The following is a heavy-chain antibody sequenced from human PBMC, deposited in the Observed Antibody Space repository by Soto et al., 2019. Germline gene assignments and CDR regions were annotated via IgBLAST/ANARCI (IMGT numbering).Heavy chain of an antibody. CDR1: GFTFSSYW. V-gene: IGHV3-74*01. CDR3: ARDGAFYYYYYYYMDV. CDR2: INSDGSST. J-gene: IGHJ6*03. D-gene: IGHD3-16*01. Sequence: GGSLRLSCAASGFTFSSYWMHWVRQAPGKGLVWVSRINSDGSSTSYADSVKGRFTISRDNAKNTLYLQMNSLRAEDTAVYYCARDGAFYYYYYYYMDVWGKGTTVTVSS.